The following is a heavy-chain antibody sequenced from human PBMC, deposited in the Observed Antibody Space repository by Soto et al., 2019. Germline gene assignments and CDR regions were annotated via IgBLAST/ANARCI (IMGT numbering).Heavy chain of an antibody. CDR1: GGNISSYY. CDR3: ARDRGTYYDFWSGPYYGMDV. Sequence: LVTLSLTGSVAGGNISSYYGRWIRQHPGKGLVWIGYIYYSGSTNYNPSLKSRVTISVDTSKNQFSLKLSSVTAADTAVYYCARDRGTYYDFWSGPYYGMDVWGQGTTVPVSS. J-gene: IGHJ6*02. CDR2: IYYSGST. D-gene: IGHD3-3*01. V-gene: IGHV4-59*01.